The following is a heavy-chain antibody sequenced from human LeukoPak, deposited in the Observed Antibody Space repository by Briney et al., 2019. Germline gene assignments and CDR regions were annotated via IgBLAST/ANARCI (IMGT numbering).Heavy chain of an antibody. CDR3: AKEMTTVVTAYFQH. V-gene: IGHV3-23*01. Sequence: PGGSLRLSCAASGFTFSDYYMSWIRQAPGKGLEWVSAISGSGGSTYYADSVKGRFTISRDNSKNTLYLQMNSLRAEDTAVYYCAKEMTTVVTAYFQHWGQGTLVTVSS. J-gene: IGHJ1*01. D-gene: IGHD4-23*01. CDR2: ISGSGGST. CDR1: GFTFSDYY.